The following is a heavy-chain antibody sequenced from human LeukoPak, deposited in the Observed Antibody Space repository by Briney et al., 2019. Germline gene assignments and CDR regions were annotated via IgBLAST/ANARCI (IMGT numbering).Heavy chain of an antibody. Sequence: PGGSLRLSCAASGFTFSSYSMNWVRQAPGKGLEWVSSISSSSNYIYYADSVKGRFTISRDNAKNSLYLQMNSLRAEDTAVYYCARGGTMIVVVYYMDVWGKGTTVTISS. J-gene: IGHJ6*03. CDR3: ARGGTMIVVVYYMDV. CDR1: GFTFSSYS. V-gene: IGHV3-21*01. D-gene: IGHD3-22*01. CDR2: ISSSSNYI.